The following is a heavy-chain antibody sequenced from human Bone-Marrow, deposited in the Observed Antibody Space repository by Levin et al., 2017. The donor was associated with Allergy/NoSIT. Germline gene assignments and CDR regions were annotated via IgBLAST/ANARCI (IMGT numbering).Heavy chain of an antibody. D-gene: IGHD2-15*01. CDR3: AKDMGYCSGGDSCSIPLDS. CDR1: GFTFKNYA. CDR2: ITGGGNT. V-gene: IGHV3-23*01. Sequence: GESLKISCAASGFTFKNYAMNWVRQAPGKGLEWVSTITGGGNTYYADSVKGRFTISRDNTKNTLSLQMKSLRADDTALYYCAKDMGYCSGGDSCSIPLDSWGQGTLVTVSS. J-gene: IGHJ4*02.